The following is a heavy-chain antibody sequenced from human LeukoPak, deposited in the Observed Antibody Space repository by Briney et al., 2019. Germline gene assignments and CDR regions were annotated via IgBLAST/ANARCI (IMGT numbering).Heavy chain of an antibody. Sequence: GGSLRLSCVASGLTFSSYWMTWVRQAPGEGLEWVANIKQDGSEKYYVDSVKGRFTISRGNAKNSLYLQMNSLRAEDTAVYCCARVSRSVAAGAYWGQGTLVTVSS. CDR2: IKQDGSEK. V-gene: IGHV3-7*01. CDR3: ARVSRSVAAGAY. CDR1: GLTFSSYW. J-gene: IGHJ4*02. D-gene: IGHD2-15*01.